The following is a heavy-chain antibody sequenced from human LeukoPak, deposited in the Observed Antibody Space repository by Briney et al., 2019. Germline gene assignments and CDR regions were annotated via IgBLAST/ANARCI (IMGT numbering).Heavy chain of an antibody. CDR1: GGTFSSYA. Sequence: SVKVSCKASGGTFSSYAISWVRQAPGQGLEWMGGIIPIFGTANYAQKFQGRVTITADESTSTAYMELSSLRSEDTAVYYCARDPSREGDSGSENRYYFDYWGQGTLVTVSS. J-gene: IGHJ4*02. V-gene: IGHV1-69*13. D-gene: IGHD6-13*01. CDR3: ARDPSREGDSGSENRYYFDY. CDR2: IIPIFGTA.